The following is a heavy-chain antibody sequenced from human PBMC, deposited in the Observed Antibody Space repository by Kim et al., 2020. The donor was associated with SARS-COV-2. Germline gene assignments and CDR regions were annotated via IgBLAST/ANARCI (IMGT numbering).Heavy chain of an antibody. CDR2: IYPGDSDT. Sequence: GESLQISCKGSGYSFTSYWIGWVRQMPGKGLEWMGIIYPGDSDTRYSPSFQGQVTISADKSISTAYLQWSSLKASDTAMYYCARREYCGGDCYSAYYYYGMDVWGQGTTVTVSS. CDR3: ARREYCGGDCYSAYYYYGMDV. CDR1: GYSFTSYW. V-gene: IGHV5-51*01. J-gene: IGHJ6*02. D-gene: IGHD2-21*02.